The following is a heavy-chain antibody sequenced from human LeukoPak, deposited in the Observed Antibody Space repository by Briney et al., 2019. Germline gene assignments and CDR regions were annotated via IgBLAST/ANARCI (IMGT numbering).Heavy chain of an antibody. CDR3: ARLRFLEWLLPEYYFDY. J-gene: IGHJ4*02. D-gene: IGHD3-3*01. CDR2: INHSGRT. V-gene: IGHV4-34*01. Sequence: SETLSLTCAVYGGSFRGYYWSWLRQPPGKGLEWIGEINHSGRTNYNPSLKSRVTISVDTSKNQFSLKLSSVTAADTAVYYCARLRFLEWLLPEYYFDYWGQGTLVTVSS. CDR1: GGSFRGYY.